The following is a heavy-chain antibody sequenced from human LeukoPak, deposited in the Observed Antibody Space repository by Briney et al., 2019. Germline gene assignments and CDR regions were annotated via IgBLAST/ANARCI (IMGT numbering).Heavy chain of an antibody. V-gene: IGHV3-53*01. J-gene: IGHJ4*02. CDR2: IYSGGST. D-gene: IGHD6-13*01. Sequence: TGGSLRLSCAASGFTVSSNYMSWVRQAPGKGLEWVSVIYSGGSTCYADSVKGRFTISRDNSKNTLYLQMNSLRAEDTAVYYCQLVGPPNFDYWGQGTLVTVSS. CDR1: GFTVSSNY. CDR3: QLVGPPNFDY.